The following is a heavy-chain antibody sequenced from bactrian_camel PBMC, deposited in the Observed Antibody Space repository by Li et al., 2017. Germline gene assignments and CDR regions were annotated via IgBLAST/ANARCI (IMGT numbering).Heavy chain of an antibody. CDR1: GFTSTRAY. CDR3: AQAYGDNWNRCFGY. V-gene: IGHV3-2*01. CDR2: IYTHDGRT. J-gene: IGHJ6*01. Sequence: HVQLVESGGGLVQPGDSLSLSCKFSGFTSTRAYMSWVRQAPGKGLEWVSSIYTHDGRTNAADSVKGRFTISRDSTKAMLYLQMNSLRSEDTALYYCAQAYGDNWNRCFGYWGQGTQVTVS. D-gene: IGHD8*01.